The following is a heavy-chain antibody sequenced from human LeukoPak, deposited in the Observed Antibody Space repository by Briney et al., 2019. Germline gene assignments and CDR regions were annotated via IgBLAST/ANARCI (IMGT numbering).Heavy chain of an antibody. D-gene: IGHD3-9*01. CDR1: GFTFSSYA. V-gene: IGHV3-23*01. CDR3: AKKQNTAYEILTGYFRAFDY. CDR2: IIGSGGST. Sequence: PGGSLRLSCAASGFTFSSYAMSLVRQAPGNGLDLFSAIIGSGGSTYYADSVKGRFTISRDNSKNTLYLQMNSLRAEDTAVYYCAKKQNTAYEILTGYFRAFDYWGQGTLVTVSS. J-gene: IGHJ4*02.